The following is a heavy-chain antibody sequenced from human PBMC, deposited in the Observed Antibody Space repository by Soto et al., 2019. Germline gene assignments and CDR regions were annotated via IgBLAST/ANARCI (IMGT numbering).Heavy chain of an antibody. CDR3: AHNFVVVPAATEPFDY. J-gene: IGHJ4*02. CDR2: IYWDDDK. CDR1: GFSLSTSGVG. V-gene: IGHV2-5*02. Sequence: KESGPTLVNPTQTLTLTCTFSGFSLSTSGVGVGWIRQPPGKALEWLALIYWDDDKRYSPSLKSRLTITKDTSKNQVVLTMTNMDPVDTATYYCAHNFVVVPAATEPFDYWGQGTLVTVSS. D-gene: IGHD2-2*01.